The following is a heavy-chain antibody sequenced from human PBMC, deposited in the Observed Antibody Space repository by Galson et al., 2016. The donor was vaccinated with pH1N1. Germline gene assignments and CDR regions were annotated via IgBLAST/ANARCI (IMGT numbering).Heavy chain of an antibody. CDR2: ISNGGDRI. J-gene: IGHJ4*02. CDR3: ARAVGTLDSY. Sequence: SLRLSCAVSEVIFTSDALSWVRQAPGKGLEWVASISNGGDRIFYADSVKGRFTISRDTSKSTLYLQMNSLRGEDTALYYCARAVGTLDSYWGQGILVTVSS. D-gene: IGHD1/OR15-1a*01. CDR1: EVIFTSDA. V-gene: IGHV3-23*01.